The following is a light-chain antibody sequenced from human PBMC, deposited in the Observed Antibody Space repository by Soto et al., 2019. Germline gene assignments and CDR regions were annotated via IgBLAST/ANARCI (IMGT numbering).Light chain of an antibody. CDR1: TSNIGAGYD. CDR3: QSYDSSLSGWV. CDR2: GNI. V-gene: IGLV1-40*01. J-gene: IGLJ3*02. Sequence: QSVLTQPPSVSGAPGQRVTISCTGSTSNIGAGYDIHWYQQLPGTAPKLLIYGNINRPSGVPDRFSGSNSDTSASLAITGLQAEDEADYYCQSYDSSLSGWVFGGGTKLTVL.